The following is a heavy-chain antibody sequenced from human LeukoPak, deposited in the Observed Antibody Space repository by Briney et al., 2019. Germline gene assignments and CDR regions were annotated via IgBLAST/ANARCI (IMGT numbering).Heavy chain of an antibody. CDR2: IYHSGST. CDR3: ARRALITIFGVVTPYYYYYMDV. J-gene: IGHJ6*03. CDR1: GGSISSSNW. D-gene: IGHD3-3*01. Sequence: SETLSLTCAVSGGSISSSNWWSWVRQPPGKGLEWIGEIYHSGSTNYNPSLKSRVTISVDKSKNQFSLKLSSVTAADTAVYYCARRALITIFGVVTPYYYYYMDVWGKGTTVTVSS. V-gene: IGHV4-4*02.